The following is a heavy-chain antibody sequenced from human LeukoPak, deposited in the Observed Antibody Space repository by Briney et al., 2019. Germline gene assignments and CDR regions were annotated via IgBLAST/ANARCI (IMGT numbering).Heavy chain of an antibody. CDR2: IIPIFDTT. D-gene: IGHD5-12*01. Sequence: GASVKVSRKASGGTFSSYAISWVRQAPGQGLEWMGGIIPIFDTTNYAQKFQGRVTITADKSTSTAYMELSSLRSEDTAVYYCARGDSSGYDSAKYDYWGQGTLVTVSS. J-gene: IGHJ4*02. CDR1: GGTFSSYA. CDR3: ARGDSSGYDSAKYDY. V-gene: IGHV1-69*06.